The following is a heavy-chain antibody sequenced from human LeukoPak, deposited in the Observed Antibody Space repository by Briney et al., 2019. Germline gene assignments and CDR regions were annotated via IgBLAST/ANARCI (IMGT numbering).Heavy chain of an antibody. CDR3: AKDWDIVVVPAAIGNDV. V-gene: IGHV3-53*05. J-gene: IGHJ4*02. CDR1: GFTVSSNY. D-gene: IGHD2-2*01. CDR2: IYSGGST. Sequence: PGGSLRLSCAASGFTVSSNYMSWVRQAPGKGLEWVSVIYSGGSTYYADSVKGRFTISRDNSKNTLYLQMNSLRAEDTAVYYCAKDWDIVVVPAAIGNDVWGQGTLVTVSS.